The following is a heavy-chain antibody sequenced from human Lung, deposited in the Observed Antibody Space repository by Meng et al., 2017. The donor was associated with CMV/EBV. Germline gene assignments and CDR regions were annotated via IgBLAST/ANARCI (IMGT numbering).Heavy chain of an antibody. V-gene: IGHV2-5*01. CDR2: IYWNDEK. CDR3: VHSIYGGTYVDF. J-gene: IGHJ4*02. CDR1: GFSLTTGGVG. D-gene: IGHD4-23*01. Sequence: FSGFSLTTGGVGVGWIRQPPGQALEWLAIIYWNDEKRHSPSLKSRLTITRDTSKNQVVLTMTNMDPVDTATYYCVHSIYGGTYVDFWGQGTLVTVSS.